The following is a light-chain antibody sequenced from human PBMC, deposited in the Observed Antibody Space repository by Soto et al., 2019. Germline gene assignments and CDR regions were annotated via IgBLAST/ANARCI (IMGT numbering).Light chain of an antibody. V-gene: IGKV1-39*01. CDR2: APS. J-gene: IGKJ4*01. CDR1: QSISRY. CDR3: QQTYSIPLN. Sequence: DIQMTQSPSSLSASLGDIVTIACRASQSISRYLNWYQHKPGKAPNLLIYAPSSLKPGAASRFSGSGSVTDFTLTISSLQPEDFANYYCQQTYSIPLNFGGGTKVEI.